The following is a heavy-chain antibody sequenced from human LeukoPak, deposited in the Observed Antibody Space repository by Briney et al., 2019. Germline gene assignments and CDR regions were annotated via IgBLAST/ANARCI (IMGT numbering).Heavy chain of an antibody. D-gene: IGHD6-19*01. V-gene: IGHV3-23*01. J-gene: IGHJ4*02. CDR1: GFTFSSYA. CDR2: ISWSSLTT. Sequence: GVSLRLSCEASGFTFSSYALSWVRQAPGRGLEWVSLISWSSLTTEYADSVKGRFTVSRDNSKNTLSLQMNSLNADDTAVYYCAKHVRTSVWFFDSWGQGTLVTVSS. CDR3: AKHVRTSVWFFDS.